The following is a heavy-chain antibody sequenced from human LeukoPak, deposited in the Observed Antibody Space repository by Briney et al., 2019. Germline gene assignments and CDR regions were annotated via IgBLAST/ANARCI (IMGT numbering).Heavy chain of an antibody. CDR1: GGSFSGYY. Sequence: SETLSLTCAVYGGSFSGYYWSWIRQPPGKGLEWIGEINHSGSTNYNPSLKSRVTISVDTSKSQFSLKLSSVTAADTAVYYCARAGRPRYCSSTSCYFGSRPFDYWGQGTLVTVSS. V-gene: IGHV4-34*01. J-gene: IGHJ4*02. CDR2: INHSGST. CDR3: ARAGRPRYCSSTSCYFGSRPFDY. D-gene: IGHD2-2*01.